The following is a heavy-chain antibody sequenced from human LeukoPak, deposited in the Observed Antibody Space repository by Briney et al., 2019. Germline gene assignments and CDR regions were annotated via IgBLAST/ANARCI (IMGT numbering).Heavy chain of an antibody. V-gene: IGHV4-34*01. Sequence: SETLSLTCAVYGGSFSGYYWSWIRQPPGKGLEWIGEINHSGSTNYNPSLKSRVTISVDTSKNQFSLKLRSVTAADTAVYYCARGGLKAVAGVFDYWGQGTLVTVSS. D-gene: IGHD6-19*01. J-gene: IGHJ4*02. CDR3: ARGGLKAVAGVFDY. CDR1: GGSFSGYY. CDR2: INHSGST.